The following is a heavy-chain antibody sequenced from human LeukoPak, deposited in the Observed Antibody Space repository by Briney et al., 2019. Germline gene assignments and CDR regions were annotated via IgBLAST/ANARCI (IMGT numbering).Heavy chain of an antibody. CDR1: GFTFSSYD. J-gene: IGHJ4*02. D-gene: IGHD3-10*01. CDR2: ISTSSSYI. Sequence: PGGSLRLSCAASGFTFSSYDMNWVRQAPGKGLEWVSSISTSSSYIYYADSVKGRFTISRDNSKNTLHLQMNSLRAEDAAVYYCVNGGARYYFDYWGQGTLVTVSS. CDR3: VNGGARYYFDY. V-gene: IGHV3-21*01.